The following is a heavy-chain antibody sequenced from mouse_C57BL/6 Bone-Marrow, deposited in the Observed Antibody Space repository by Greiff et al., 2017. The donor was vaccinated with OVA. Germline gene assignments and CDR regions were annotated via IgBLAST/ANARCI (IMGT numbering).Heavy chain of an antibody. CDR3: TPLTGRQNWYFDV. CDR1: GFTFSDAW. Sequence: EVKLVESGGGLVQPGGSMKLSCAASGFTFSDAWMDWVRQSPEKGLEWVAEIRNKANNHATYYAESVKGRFTISRDDSKSSVYLQMNSLRAEDTGIYYCTPLTGRQNWYFDVWGTGTTVTVSS. V-gene: IGHV6-6*01. J-gene: IGHJ1*03. D-gene: IGHD4-1*01. CDR2: IRNKANNHAT.